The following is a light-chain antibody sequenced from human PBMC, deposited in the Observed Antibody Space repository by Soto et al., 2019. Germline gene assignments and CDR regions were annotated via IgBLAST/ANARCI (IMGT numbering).Light chain of an antibody. CDR3: QQYGSSPAIT. CDR2: GES. Sequence: EIVLTQSPGTLSLSPGERATLSCRASQSVSSSYLAWYQQKPGQAPRLRIYGESSRATGIPDRFSGSGSGTDFTLTISRLEPEDFAVYYCQQYGSSPAITFGQGTRLEIK. J-gene: IGKJ5*01. V-gene: IGKV3-20*01. CDR1: QSVSSSY.